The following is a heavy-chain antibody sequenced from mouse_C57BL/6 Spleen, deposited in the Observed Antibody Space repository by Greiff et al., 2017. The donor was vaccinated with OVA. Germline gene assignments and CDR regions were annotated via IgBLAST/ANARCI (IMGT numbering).Heavy chain of an antibody. Sequence: QVQLQHSGPELVKPGASVKISCKASGYAFSSSWMNWVKQRPGKGLEWIGRIYPGDGDTNYNGKFKGKATLTADKSSSTAYMQLSSLTSEDSAVYFCARTFYYYGSSPSFDYWGQGTTLTVSS. J-gene: IGHJ2*01. V-gene: IGHV1-82*01. CDR3: ARTFYYYGSSPSFDY. CDR2: IYPGDGDT. D-gene: IGHD1-1*01. CDR1: GYAFSSSW.